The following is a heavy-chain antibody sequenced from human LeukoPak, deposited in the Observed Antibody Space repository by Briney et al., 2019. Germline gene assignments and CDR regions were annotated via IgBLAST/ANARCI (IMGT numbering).Heavy chain of an antibody. J-gene: IGHJ6*02. V-gene: IGHV1-3*01. D-gene: IGHD1-26*01. CDR3: ASSASGSYYYYGMDV. Sequence: ASVKVSCKASAYTFTSYAMHWVRQAPGQRLEWMGWINAGNGNTKYSQKFQGRVTITRDTSASTAYMELSSLRSEDTAVYYCASSASGSYYYYGMDVWGQGTTVTVSS. CDR2: INAGNGNT. CDR1: AYTFTSYA.